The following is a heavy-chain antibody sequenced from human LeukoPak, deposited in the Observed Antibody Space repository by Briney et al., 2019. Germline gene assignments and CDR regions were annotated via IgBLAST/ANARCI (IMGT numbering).Heavy chain of an antibody. CDR1: GYTFTGYY. V-gene: IGHV1-2*02. Sequence: ASVKVSCKASGYTFTGYYMHWVRQASGQGLEWMGWINPSSGGTNYAQKFQGRVTMTGDTSISTAYMELSRLRSDDTAVYYCARVDIVATSCDYWGQGTLVTVSS. CDR3: ARVDIVATSCDY. D-gene: IGHD5-12*01. J-gene: IGHJ4*02. CDR2: INPSSGGT.